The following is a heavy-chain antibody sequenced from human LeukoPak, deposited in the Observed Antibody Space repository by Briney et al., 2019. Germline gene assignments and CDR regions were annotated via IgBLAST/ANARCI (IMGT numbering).Heavy chain of an antibody. CDR2: IYYSGST. Sequence: SETLSLTYTVSGGSISSYYWSWIRQPPGKGLEWIGYIYYSGSTNYNPSLKSRVTISVDTSKNQFSLKLSSVTAADTAVYYCARTRDYYYYYMDVWGKGTTVTISS. CDR3: ARTRDYYYYYMDV. V-gene: IGHV4-59*08. CDR1: GGSISSYY. J-gene: IGHJ6*03.